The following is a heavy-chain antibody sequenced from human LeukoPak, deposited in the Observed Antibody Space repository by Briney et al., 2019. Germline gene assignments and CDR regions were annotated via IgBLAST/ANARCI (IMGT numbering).Heavy chain of an antibody. CDR1: GVSVRSFA. D-gene: IGHD2/OR15-2a*01. CDR2: ISNDGDDE. CDR3: ARDKGAATFWYIDV. J-gene: IGHJ2*01. V-gene: IGHV3-30*03. Sequence: PGRSLRLACAVSGVSVRSFAMQWVRQAPGKGLEWVAVISNDGDDEGYEASVRGRFTISRDNSKNMYYLQMNSLRAENTAVYYCARDKGAATFWYIDVWGRGTLVTVSS.